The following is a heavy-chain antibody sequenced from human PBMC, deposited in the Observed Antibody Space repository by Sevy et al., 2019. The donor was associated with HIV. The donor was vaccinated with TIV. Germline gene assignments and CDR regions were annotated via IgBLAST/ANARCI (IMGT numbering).Heavy chain of an antibody. D-gene: IGHD3-3*01. J-gene: IGHJ3*02. CDR1: GFTFGDYA. CDR2: IRSKAYGGTT. Sequence: GGSLRLSCTASGFTFGDYAMSWVRQAPGKGLEWIGFIRSKAYGGTTEYAASVKGRFTISRDDSKSIAYLQMNFLKTADTAVYYCTRDLEHDFWSGHYKVWGVPAFDIWGQGTMVTVSS. V-gene: IGHV3-49*04. CDR3: TRDLEHDFWSGHYKVWGVPAFDI.